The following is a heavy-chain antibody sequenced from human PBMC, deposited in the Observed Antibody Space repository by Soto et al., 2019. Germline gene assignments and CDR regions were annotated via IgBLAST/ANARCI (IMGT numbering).Heavy chain of an antibody. V-gene: IGHV3-74*01. CDR1: GFTFSNSW. CDR2: INSDGSDI. Sequence: EVQLVESGGGLVQPGGSLRLSCAASGFTFSNSWMHWVRQAPGKGLVWVSHINSDGSDIRYADSVKGRFTISRDNAKHTLSLRMNSMRAGDTAVYFCARGEPLGVYWGQGTLVTVSS. CDR3: ARGEPLGVY. D-gene: IGHD3-16*01. J-gene: IGHJ4*02.